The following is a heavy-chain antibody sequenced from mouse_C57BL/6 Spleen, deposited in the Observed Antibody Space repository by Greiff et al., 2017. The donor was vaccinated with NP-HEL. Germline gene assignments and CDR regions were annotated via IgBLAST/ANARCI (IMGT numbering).Heavy chain of an antibody. V-gene: IGHV1-80*01. CDR3: ARSGAYYSNYEGVWFAY. Sequence: VQGVESGAELVKPGASVKISCKASGYAFSSYWMNWVKQRPGKGLEWIGQIYPGDGDTNYNGKFKGKATLTADKSSSTAYMQLSSLTSEDSAVYFCARSGAYYSNYEGVWFAYWGQGTLVTVSA. D-gene: IGHD2-5*01. CDR2: IYPGDGDT. J-gene: IGHJ3*01. CDR1: GYAFSSYW.